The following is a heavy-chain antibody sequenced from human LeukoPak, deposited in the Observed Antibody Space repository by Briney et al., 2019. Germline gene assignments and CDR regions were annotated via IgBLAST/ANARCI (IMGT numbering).Heavy chain of an antibody. V-gene: IGHV4-4*07. CDR2: IYNSGST. CDR3: ASRAYDYVWGTVDDY. J-gene: IGHJ4*02. D-gene: IGHD3-16*01. Sequence: SETLSLTCAVSGGSIRSYYWNWILQPAGKGLEWIGRIYNSGSTNYNPSLKSQVTMSLDTSKNQFSLKLSSVTAADTALYYCASRAYDYVWGTVDDYWGQGTLVTVSS. CDR1: GGSIRSYY.